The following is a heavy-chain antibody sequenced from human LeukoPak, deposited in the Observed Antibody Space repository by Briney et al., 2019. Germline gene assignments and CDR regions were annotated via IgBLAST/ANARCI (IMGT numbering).Heavy chain of an antibody. CDR1: DGSISSYY. J-gene: IGHJ4*02. CDR2: IYYGGTT. V-gene: IGHV4-59*01. Sequence: SETPSLTCTLSDGSISSYYWGWIRQPPGKGLEWIGYIYYGGTTNYNPSLKSRVTMSVDTSKNQFSLNLRSVTAADTAVYYCARLQVVPAATQHFDYWGQGTLVTVSS. D-gene: IGHD2-2*01. CDR3: ARLQVVPAATQHFDY.